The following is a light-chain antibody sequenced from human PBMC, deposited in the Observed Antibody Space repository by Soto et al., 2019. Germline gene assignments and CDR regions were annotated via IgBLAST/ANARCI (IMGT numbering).Light chain of an antibody. Sequence: EIVLTQSPATLSLSPGERATLSCRASQSVTSNLAWYQQKPGQAPRLLIYDASNRATGIPARFSGSGSGTDFTLTISSLEPEDFALYYCQQRNNWPTFGPGTKVDIK. V-gene: IGKV3-11*01. J-gene: IGKJ3*01. CDR1: QSVTSN. CDR2: DAS. CDR3: QQRNNWPT.